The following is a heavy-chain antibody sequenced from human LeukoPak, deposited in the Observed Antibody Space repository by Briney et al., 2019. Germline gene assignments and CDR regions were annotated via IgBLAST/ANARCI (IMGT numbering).Heavy chain of an antibody. CDR1: GYSFTSYW. Sequence: GESLKISCKGSGYSFTSYWLGWVRQMPGKGLEWMGIMYPANSDTRYKPSFQGQVTMSADRSISTAYLQWSSLKASDTAIYYCATTRGGNYHWDYWGQGTLVTVSS. J-gene: IGHJ4*02. V-gene: IGHV5-51*01. CDR3: ATTRGGNYHWDY. D-gene: IGHD3-16*01. CDR2: MYPANSDT.